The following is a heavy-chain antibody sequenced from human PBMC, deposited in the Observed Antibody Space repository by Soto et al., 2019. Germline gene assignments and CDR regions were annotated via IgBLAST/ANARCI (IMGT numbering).Heavy chain of an antibody. CDR3: SGAESPDTAYFSLY. Sequence: PGGSLRLSCAASGFTFSSYAMHWVRQAPGKGLEWVAVISYDGSNKYYADSVKGRFTISRDNSKNTLYLQMNSLRAEDTAVYYCSGAESPDTAYFSLYWGQGT. CDR2: ISYDGSNK. CDR1: GFTFSSYA. V-gene: IGHV3-30-3*01. J-gene: IGHJ4*02. D-gene: IGHD1-26*01.